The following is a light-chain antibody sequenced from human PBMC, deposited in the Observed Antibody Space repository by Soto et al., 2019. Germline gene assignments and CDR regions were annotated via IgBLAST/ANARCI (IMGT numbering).Light chain of an antibody. J-gene: IGKJ4*01. CDR3: QQYGFSPRNT. CDR1: QSVDIN. Sequence: EIVMTQSPVTLSASPGDRVSLSCRASQSVDINLAWYQQKPGQAPRLLIYEASTRASDIPSRFSGSGSGTDFSLTISRLEPEDFAVYYCQQYGFSPRNTFGGGTKVDI. V-gene: IGKV3-20*01. CDR2: EAS.